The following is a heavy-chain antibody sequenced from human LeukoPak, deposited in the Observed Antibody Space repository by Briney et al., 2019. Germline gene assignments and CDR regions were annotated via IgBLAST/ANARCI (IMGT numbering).Heavy chain of an antibody. Sequence: ASVKVSCKASGGTFSSYAISWVRQAPGKGLEWMGGFDPEDGETIYAQKFQGRVTMTEDTSTDTAYMELSSLGSEDTAVYYCATFPFRYSSSWYEYNWFDPWGQGTLVTVSS. CDR3: ATFPFRYSSSWYEYNWFDP. CDR1: GGTFSSYA. D-gene: IGHD6-13*01. J-gene: IGHJ5*02. V-gene: IGHV1-24*01. CDR2: FDPEDGET.